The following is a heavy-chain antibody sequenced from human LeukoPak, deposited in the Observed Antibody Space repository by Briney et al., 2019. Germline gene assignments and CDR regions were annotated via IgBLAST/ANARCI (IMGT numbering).Heavy chain of an antibody. CDR2: INTKSGMT. Sequence: ASVKVSCKASGYTFTRYDINWVRQATGQGLEWMGWINTKSGMTGHAQKFQGRITITKDTSINTVYMELSSLSSEDTAVYFCARVDGSADYWGQGTLVTVSS. V-gene: IGHV1-8*03. CDR3: ARVDGSADY. D-gene: IGHD3-22*01. J-gene: IGHJ4*02. CDR1: GYTFTRYD.